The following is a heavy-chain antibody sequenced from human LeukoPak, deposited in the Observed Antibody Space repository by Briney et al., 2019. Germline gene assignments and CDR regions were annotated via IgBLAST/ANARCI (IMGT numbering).Heavy chain of an antibody. CDR1: GYTFTGYY. Sequence: ASVKVSCKASGYTFTGYYMHWVRQAPGQELEWMGRINPNSGGTNYAQKFQGRVTMTRDTSISTAYMELSRLRSDDTAVYYCARDRSIYSAFDIWGQGTMVTVSS. V-gene: IGHV1-2*06. D-gene: IGHD1-26*01. CDR3: ARDRSIYSAFDI. CDR2: INPNSGGT. J-gene: IGHJ3*02.